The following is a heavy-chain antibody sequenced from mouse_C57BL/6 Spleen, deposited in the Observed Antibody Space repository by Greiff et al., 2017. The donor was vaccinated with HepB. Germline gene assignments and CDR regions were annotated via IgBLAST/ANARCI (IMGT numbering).Heavy chain of an antibody. Sequence: EVQLQQSGPELVKPGASVKISCKASGYTFTDYYMNWVKQSHGKSLEWIGDINPNNGGTSYNQKFKGKATLTVEKSSSTAYMELRSLTSEDSAVYYCARGNYGNSYAMDYWGQGTSVTVSS. CDR1: GYTFTDYY. J-gene: IGHJ4*01. D-gene: IGHD2-1*01. CDR3: ARGNYGNSYAMDY. V-gene: IGHV1-26*01. CDR2: INPNNGGT.